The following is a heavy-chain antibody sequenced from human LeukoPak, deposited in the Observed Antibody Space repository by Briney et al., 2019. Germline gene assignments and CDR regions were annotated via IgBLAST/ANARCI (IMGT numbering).Heavy chain of an antibody. CDR3: ARDLSDSGGGYFDS. CDR1: GYTFTDNW. Sequence: ASVKVSCKASGYTFTDNWMHWVRQAPGQGLEWIGLINTNSGATSNAQSFQGRVTMTRDTSISTAYMELGRLRLDDTAVYYCARDLSDSGGGYFDSWGQGPLVTVSS. J-gene: IGHJ4*02. CDR2: INTNSGAT. V-gene: IGHV1-2*02. D-gene: IGHD1-26*01.